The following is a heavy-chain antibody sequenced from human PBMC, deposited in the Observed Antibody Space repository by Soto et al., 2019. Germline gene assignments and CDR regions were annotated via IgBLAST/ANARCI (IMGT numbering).Heavy chain of an antibody. V-gene: IGHV1-69*13. D-gene: IGHD3-10*01. CDR1: GGTFSSYA. CDR2: IIPIFGTA. J-gene: IGHJ6*02. Sequence: SVKVSCKASGGTFSSYAISWVRQAPGQGLEWMGGIIPIFGTANYAQKFQGRVTITADESTSTAYMELSSLRSEDTAVYYCARDRLARGPLYYYVMDVWGQGTTVTVSS. CDR3: ARDRLARGPLYYYVMDV.